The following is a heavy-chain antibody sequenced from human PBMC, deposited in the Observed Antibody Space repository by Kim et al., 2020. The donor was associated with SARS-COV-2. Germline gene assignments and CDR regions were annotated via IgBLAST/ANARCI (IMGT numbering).Heavy chain of an antibody. J-gene: IGHJ4*02. CDR3: ARRSSSWYGGKVPDDDY. CDR1: GYSFTSYW. V-gene: IGHV5-10-1*01. CDR2: IDPSDSYT. Sequence: GESLNISCKGSGYSFTSYWISWVRQMPGKGLEWMGRIDPSDSYTNYSPSFQGHVTISADKSISTAYLQWSSLKASDTAMYYCARRSSSWYGGKVPDDDYWGQGTLVTVSS. D-gene: IGHD6-13*01.